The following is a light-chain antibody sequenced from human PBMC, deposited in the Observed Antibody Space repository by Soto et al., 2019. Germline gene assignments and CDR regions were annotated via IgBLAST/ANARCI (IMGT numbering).Light chain of an antibody. CDR2: AAS. J-gene: IGKJ1*01. Sequence: DLQMTQSPSSLSASVGDRVTITCRASQSIGRYLNWYHQKPGKAPKLLIYAASSLQSGVPSRYSGSGSGTDFTLTISSLQPEDFATYYCQESYTTPVAFGQGTRVEI. CDR1: QSIGRY. CDR3: QESYTTPVA. V-gene: IGKV1-39*01.